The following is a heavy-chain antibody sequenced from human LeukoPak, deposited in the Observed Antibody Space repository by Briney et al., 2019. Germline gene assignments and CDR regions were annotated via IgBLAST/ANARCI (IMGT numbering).Heavy chain of an antibody. D-gene: IGHD3-10*01. J-gene: IGHJ4*02. CDR2: INQDSSEK. CDR3: ARVFMNYFGSAFDY. CDR1: GFTFSNYW. Sequence: GGSLGLSCAASGFTFSNYWMTWVRQAPGKGLEWVANINQDSSEKFYVDSVKGRFSISRDNAKNSLYLDMHNLRGDDTAVYYCARVFMNYFGSAFDYWGQGSLVTVSS. V-gene: IGHV3-7*01.